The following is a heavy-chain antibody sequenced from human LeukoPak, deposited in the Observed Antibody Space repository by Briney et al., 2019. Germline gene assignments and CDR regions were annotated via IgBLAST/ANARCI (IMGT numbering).Heavy chain of an antibody. CDR1: GGSISSYY. CDR3: ARATYYYASGSYYTPYYMDV. CDR2: IHTSGST. D-gene: IGHD3-10*01. V-gene: IGHV4-4*07. J-gene: IGHJ6*03. Sequence: SETLSLTCTVSGGSISSYYWSWIRQPAGKGLEWIGRIHTSGSTNYNPSLKSRVTMSVDTSKNQFSLKLSSVIAADTAVYYYARATYYYASGSYYTPYYMDVWGKGTTVTISS.